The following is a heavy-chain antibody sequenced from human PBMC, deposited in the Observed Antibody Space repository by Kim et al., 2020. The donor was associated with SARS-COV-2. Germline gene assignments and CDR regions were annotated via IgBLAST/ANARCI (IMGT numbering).Heavy chain of an antibody. CDR2: ISYDGSNK. CDR1: RFTFSNYG. CDR3: AKENIVRGYSNRFYYYYGMDV. D-gene: IGHD5-18*01. V-gene: IGHV3-30*18. J-gene: IGHJ6*02. Sequence: GGSLRLSCAASRFTFSNYGMHWVRQAPGKGLQWLTVISYDGSNKQYADSVKGRFTVSRDNSKNMLYLEVNSLRGDDTAVYYCAKENIVRGYSNRFYYYYGMDVWGQGTTVTVSS.